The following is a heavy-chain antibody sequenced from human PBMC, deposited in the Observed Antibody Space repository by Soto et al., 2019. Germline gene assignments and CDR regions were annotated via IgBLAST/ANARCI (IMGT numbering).Heavy chain of an antibody. CDR3: AHSRCGDDCLQSYTSHYYYGMDV. J-gene: IGHJ6*02. CDR2: IYWDDAK. V-gene: IGHV2-5*02. D-gene: IGHD2-21*02. CDR1: GFSLSTSGVG. Sequence: SRPTVVNPTHALTLTCTFSGFSLSTSGVGVGWIRQPPGTALEWLALIYWDDAKRYSPSLKSRLTITKDTSKNQVVLTMTNMEHVDTATYYGAHSRCGDDCLQSYTSHYYYGMDVWG.